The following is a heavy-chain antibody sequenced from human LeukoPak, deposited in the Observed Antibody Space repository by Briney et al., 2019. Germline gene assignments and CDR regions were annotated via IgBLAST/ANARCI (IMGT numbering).Heavy chain of an antibody. CDR2: VSAYNGNT. CDR3: ASGYSNFNYFDY. D-gene: IGHD4-11*01. V-gene: IGHV1-18*01. J-gene: IGHJ4*02. CDR1: GYTFTSYG. Sequence: ASVKVSCKASGYTFTSYGISWVRQAPGQGLEWMGWVSAYNGNTNYAQKLQGRVTMTTDTSTSTAYMELSSLRSEDTAVYYCASGYSNFNYFDYWGQGTLVTVSS.